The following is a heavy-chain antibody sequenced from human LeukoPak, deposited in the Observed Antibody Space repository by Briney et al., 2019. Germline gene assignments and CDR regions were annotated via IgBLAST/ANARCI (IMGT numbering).Heavy chain of an antibody. CDR1: GYTFIDYY. D-gene: IGHD1-7*01. CDR3: ARDYGTTGENAFDI. Sequence: ASVKVSCKASGYTFIDYYIHWLRQAPGQGLEWMGFINGSLNDIKYAQKFRSRVTLTRDTSISTAYMELRGLRSDDTAVYYCARDYGTTGENAFDIWDQGTMVTVSS. CDR2: INGSLNDI. J-gene: IGHJ3*02. V-gene: IGHV1-2*02.